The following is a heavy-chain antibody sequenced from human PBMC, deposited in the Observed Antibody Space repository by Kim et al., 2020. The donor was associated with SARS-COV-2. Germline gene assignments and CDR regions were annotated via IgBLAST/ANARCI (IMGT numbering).Heavy chain of an antibody. CDR2: VYSGGET. V-gene: IGHV3-66*01. D-gene: IGHD1-1*01. Sequence: GGSLRLSCAASGLTVSGNYMNWVRQAPGKGLEWVSVVYSGGETYYADSVKDRFSISRDISNNTLYLQLNSLRAEDTAVYYCARDPTGGNLDAFDIWGQGTMVTVSS. CDR3: ARDPTGGNLDAFDI. J-gene: IGHJ3*02. CDR1: GLTVSGNY.